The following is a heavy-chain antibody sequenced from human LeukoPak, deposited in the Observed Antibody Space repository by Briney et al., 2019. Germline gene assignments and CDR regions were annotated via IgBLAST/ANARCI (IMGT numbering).Heavy chain of an antibody. Sequence: ASVKVSCKASGYTFTSYDINWVRQATGQGLEWMGWMNPNSGNTGYAQKFQGRVTMTRSTSINTAYMELSSLRSEDTAIYYCARDSNGDYADYFDYWGQGTLVTVSS. J-gene: IGHJ4*02. CDR3: ARDSNGDYADYFDY. V-gene: IGHV1-8*01. CDR1: GYTFTSYD. D-gene: IGHD4-17*01. CDR2: MNPNSGNT.